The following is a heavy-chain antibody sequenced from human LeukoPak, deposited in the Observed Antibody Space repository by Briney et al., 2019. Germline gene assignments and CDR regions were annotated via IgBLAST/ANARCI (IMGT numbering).Heavy chain of an antibody. Sequence: SETLSLTCTVSGGSISSSSYYWGWIRQPPGKGLEWIGSIYYSGSTYYNPSLKSRVTISVDTSKNQFSLKLSSVTAADAAVYYCARPRIDTAMSTEYYFDYRGQGTLVTVSS. D-gene: IGHD5-18*01. CDR3: ARPRIDTAMSTEYYFDY. CDR2: IYYSGST. V-gene: IGHV4-39*07. CDR1: GGSISSSSYY. J-gene: IGHJ4*01.